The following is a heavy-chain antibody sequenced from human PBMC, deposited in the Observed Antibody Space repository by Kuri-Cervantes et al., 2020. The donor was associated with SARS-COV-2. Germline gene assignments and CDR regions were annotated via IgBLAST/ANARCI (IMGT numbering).Heavy chain of an antibody. V-gene: IGHV1-2*02. D-gene: IGHD1-26*01. J-gene: IGHJ4*02. CDR2: INPNSGGT. Sequence: ASVTVSCQASGYTFTGYYMHWVRQAPGQGLEWMGWINPNSGGTNYAQKFQGRVTMTRDTSISTAYMELSSVSSDDTAVYYCAREGEGRGWELVRWGQGTLVTVSS. CDR3: AREGEGRGWELVR. CDR1: GYTFTGYY.